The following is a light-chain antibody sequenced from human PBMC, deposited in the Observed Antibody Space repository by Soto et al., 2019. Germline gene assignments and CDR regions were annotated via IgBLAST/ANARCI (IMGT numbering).Light chain of an antibody. J-gene: IGKJ2*01. CDR1: QSVSNNY. V-gene: IGKV3-20*01. CDR3: QQYGSAAYT. CDR2: GAS. Sequence: EIVLTQSPGTLSLSPGERATLSCRASQSVSNNYLAWYQQKPGQAPRLLIYGASIRATGIPDRFSGSGSGTDFTLTINRQEPEDLAVYFCQQYGSAAYTFGQGTKLEIK.